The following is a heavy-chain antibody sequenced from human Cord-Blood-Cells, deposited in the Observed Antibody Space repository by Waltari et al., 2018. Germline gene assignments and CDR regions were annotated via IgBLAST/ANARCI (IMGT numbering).Heavy chain of an antibody. CDR3: ARGGGYCSSTSCFVKSYYYYGMDV. J-gene: IGHJ6*02. Sequence: QVQLQQWGAGLLKPSETLSLTCAVYGGSFSGYYWSWIRQPPGQGLAWIGEINHSGSTNYNPSLKSRVTISVDTSKNQFSLKLSSVTAADTAVYYCARGGGYCSSTSCFVKSYYYYGMDVWGQGTTVTVSS. CDR1: GGSFSGYY. V-gene: IGHV4-34*01. D-gene: IGHD2-2*01. CDR2: INHSGST.